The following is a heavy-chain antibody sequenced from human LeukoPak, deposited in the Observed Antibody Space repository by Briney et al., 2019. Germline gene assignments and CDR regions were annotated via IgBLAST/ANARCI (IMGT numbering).Heavy chain of an antibody. CDR2: INQSGSA. V-gene: IGHV4-34*01. CDR3: ARGERGIRGVPNKALHFDY. CDR1: GGSISGYH. Sequence: SETLSLTCSVSGGSISGYHWSWIRQPPGKGLEWIGEINQSGSANYNPSLKSRVTISKDMSKKQFSLKLTSVTAADTAVYYCARGERGIRGVPNKALHFDYWGQGTLVTVSS. J-gene: IGHJ4*02. D-gene: IGHD3-10*01.